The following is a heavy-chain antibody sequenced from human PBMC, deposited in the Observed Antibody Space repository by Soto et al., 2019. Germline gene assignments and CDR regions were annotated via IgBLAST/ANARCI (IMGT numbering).Heavy chain of an antibody. CDR1: GFTFSSYW. V-gene: IGHV3-23*01. CDR2: ISGSGGST. Sequence: PGGSLRLSCAASGFTFSSYWMHWVRQAPGKGLEWVSAISGSGGSTYYADSVKGRLTISRDDSKNTAHLQMNSLKTEDTAVYYCTTLPSVDGGTGGRYFDLWGRGTLVTVSS. J-gene: IGHJ2*01. CDR3: TTLPSVDGGTGGRYFDL. D-gene: IGHD1-26*01.